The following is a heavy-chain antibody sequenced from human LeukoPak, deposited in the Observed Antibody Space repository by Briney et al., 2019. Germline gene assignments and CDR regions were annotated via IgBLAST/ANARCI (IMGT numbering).Heavy chain of an antibody. Sequence: GGSLRLSCAASGFTVSSNYMNWVRQAPGKGLEWVSVIYSGGSTYYADSVKGRFTISRDNSKNTLFLQMNSLRAEDTAEYYCARGDDYGGAWYYFDYWGRGTLVTVSS. V-gene: IGHV3-53*01. CDR3: ARGDDYGGAWYYFDY. D-gene: IGHD4-23*01. CDR1: GFTVSSNY. J-gene: IGHJ4*02. CDR2: IYSGGST.